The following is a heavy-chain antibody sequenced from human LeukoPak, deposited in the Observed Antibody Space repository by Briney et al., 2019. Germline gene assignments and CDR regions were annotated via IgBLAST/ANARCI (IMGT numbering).Heavy chain of an antibody. CDR3: AREIAVTGTKAFDV. CDR1: GYTFTDYY. V-gene: IGHV1-2*02. D-gene: IGHD6-19*01. Sequence: ASVKVPCKASGYTFTDYYIHWVRQAPGQGLEWMGWINPNSGGTNYAQNFQGRVTMTRDTPISTAYMELSRLTSDDMAVYYCAREIAVTGTKAFDVWGQGTMVTVSS. CDR2: INPNSGGT. J-gene: IGHJ3*01.